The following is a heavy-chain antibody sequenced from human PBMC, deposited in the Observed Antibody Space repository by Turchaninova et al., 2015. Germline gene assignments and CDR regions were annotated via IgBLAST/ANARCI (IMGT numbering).Heavy chain of an antibody. D-gene: IGHD4-17*01. J-gene: IGHJ1*01. CDR2: ISSSSSTI. CDR3: ARGNKPDYGYFQH. V-gene: IGHV3-48*02. CDR1: GCTFSSYS. Sequence: EVQLVESGGGLVQPGGSLGRAGAVSGCTFSSYSMNWVRQAPGKGLEWISYISSSSSTIYYADSVKGRFTISRDNAKYSLYLQMNILRDEDTAVYYCARGNKPDYGYFQHWGQGTLVTVSS.